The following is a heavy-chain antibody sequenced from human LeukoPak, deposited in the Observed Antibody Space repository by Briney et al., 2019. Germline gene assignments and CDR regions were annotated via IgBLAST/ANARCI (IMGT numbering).Heavy chain of an antibody. CDR2: ISGSGGST. J-gene: IGHJ4*02. V-gene: IGHV3-23*01. D-gene: IGHD3-10*01. Sequence: PGGSLRLSCAASGFTFSSYAMSWVRQAPGKGLEWVSAISGSGGSTYYADSVTGRFTISRDNSKNTLYLQMNSRRAEDTAVYYCAKAPASLLWFGRRDFDYWGQGTLVTVSS. CDR1: GFTFSSYA. CDR3: AKAPASLLWFGRRDFDY.